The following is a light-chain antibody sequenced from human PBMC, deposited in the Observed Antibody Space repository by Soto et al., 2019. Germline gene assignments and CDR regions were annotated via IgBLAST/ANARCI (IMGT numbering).Light chain of an antibody. Sequence: QSVLTQPASVSGSPGQSITISCTGTSSDVGGYNYVSWYQQHPGKAPKLKIYDVSNRPSGVSNRFSGSKSGNTASLTISGLQAEDEADYYCSSYTSSSTPSDVFGTGTKLTVL. J-gene: IGLJ1*01. CDR2: DVS. V-gene: IGLV2-14*01. CDR1: SSDVGGYNY. CDR3: SSYTSSSTPSDV.